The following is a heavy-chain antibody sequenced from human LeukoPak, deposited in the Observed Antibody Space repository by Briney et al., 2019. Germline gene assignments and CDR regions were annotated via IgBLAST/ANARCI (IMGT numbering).Heavy chain of an antibody. Sequence: GGSLRLSCAASGFTFSTYNMHCVSQPPAKGLEWGTIISYDENNKNYADSVKGQFTISRDNSKNTLHLQMDRLRVEDTAVYYCARGRTDGMGYYYMDVWGKGTTVTVSS. D-gene: IGHD2-8*01. V-gene: IGHV3-30*03. CDR1: GFTFSTYN. J-gene: IGHJ6*03. CDR3: ARGRTDGMGYYYMDV. CDR2: ISYDENNK.